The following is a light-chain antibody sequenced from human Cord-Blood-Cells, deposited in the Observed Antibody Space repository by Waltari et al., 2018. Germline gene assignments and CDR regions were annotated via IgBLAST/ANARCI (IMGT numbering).Light chain of an antibody. CDR3: QQYNPSTWT. CDR2: DAF. J-gene: IGKJ1*01. Sequence: DIQMTQSPSTLSASVGDRVTITCRASQSISSWLAWYQQKPGKAPKLLIYDAFSLESGVPSRFSGSGSGTEFTLTISSLQPDDFATYYCQQYNPSTWTFGQGTKVEIK. CDR1: QSISSW. V-gene: IGKV1-5*01.